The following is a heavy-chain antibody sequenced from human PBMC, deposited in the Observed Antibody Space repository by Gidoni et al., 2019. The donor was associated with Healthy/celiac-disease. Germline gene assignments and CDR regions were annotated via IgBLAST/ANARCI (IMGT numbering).Heavy chain of an antibody. Sequence: QVQLQQWGAGLLTPSETLSLTCAVYGGSFSGYYWSWIRQPPGKGLEWIGEINHSGSTNYNPSLKCRVTISVDTSKNQFSLKLSSVTAADTAVYYCARYYYDSSGYLVDYWGQGTLVTVSS. CDR3: ARYYYDSSGYLVDY. CDR1: GGSFSGYY. D-gene: IGHD3-22*01. CDR2: INHSGST. V-gene: IGHV4-34*01. J-gene: IGHJ4*02.